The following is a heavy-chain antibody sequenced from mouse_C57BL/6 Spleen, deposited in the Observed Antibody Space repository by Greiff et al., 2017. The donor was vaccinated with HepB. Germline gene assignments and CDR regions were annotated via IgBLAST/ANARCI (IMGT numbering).Heavy chain of an antibody. CDR2: IDPSDSET. Sequence: QVQLQQPGAELVRPGSSVKLSCKASGYTFTSYWMHWVKQRPIQGLEWIGNIDPSDSETHYNQKFKDKATLTVDKSSSTAYMQLSSLTSEDSAVYYCARGDVYDGYYFDYWGQGTTLTVSS. J-gene: IGHJ2*01. CDR1: GYTFTSYW. CDR3: ARGDVYDGYYFDY. V-gene: IGHV1-52*01. D-gene: IGHD2-3*01.